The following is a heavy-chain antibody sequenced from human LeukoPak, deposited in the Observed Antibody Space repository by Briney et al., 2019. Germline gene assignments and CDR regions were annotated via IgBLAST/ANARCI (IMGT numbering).Heavy chain of an antibody. Sequence: SETLSLTCTVSGGSISSYYWSWIRQPPGKGLEWIGYIYYSESTKYNPSLKSRVTMSVDTSKNQFSLKLSSVTAADTAVYYCASRSGSFSDALDIWGQGTLVTVSS. CDR3: ASRSGSFSDALDI. D-gene: IGHD3-10*01. J-gene: IGHJ3*02. V-gene: IGHV4-59*08. CDR2: IYYSEST. CDR1: GGSISSYY.